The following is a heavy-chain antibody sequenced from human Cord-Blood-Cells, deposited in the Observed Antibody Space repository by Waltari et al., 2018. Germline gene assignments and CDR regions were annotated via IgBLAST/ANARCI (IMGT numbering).Heavy chain of an antibody. CDR2: MNPNSGNT. CDR3: ARGITMVQGVIITYYYYGMDV. Sequence: QVQLVQSGAEVKKPGASVKVSCKASGYTFTSYDINWVRQATGQGLEWMGWMNPNSGNTGYAQKFQGRVTMTRNTSISTAYMELSSLRSEDTAVCYCARGITMVQGVIITYYYYGMDVWGQGTTVTVSS. D-gene: IGHD3-10*01. CDR1: GYTFTSYD. J-gene: IGHJ6*02. V-gene: IGHV1-8*01.